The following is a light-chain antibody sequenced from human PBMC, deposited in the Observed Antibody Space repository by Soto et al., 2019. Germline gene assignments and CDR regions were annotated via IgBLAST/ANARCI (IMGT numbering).Light chain of an antibody. CDR1: QTINSY. V-gene: IGKV1-39*01. J-gene: IGKJ4*01. CDR2: GAS. Sequence: DIQMTQSPSSLSASVGERVTITCRASQTINSYLNWYQHKPGKAPNLLIYGASSLQSGVPSMFSGSGSGTDFTLTINSLQPEDFATYYCQQSYSAPLAFGGGTRVEIK. CDR3: QQSYSAPLA.